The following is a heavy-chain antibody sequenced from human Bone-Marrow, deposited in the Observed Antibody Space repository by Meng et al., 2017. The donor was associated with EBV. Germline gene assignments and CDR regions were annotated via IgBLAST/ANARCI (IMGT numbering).Heavy chain of an antibody. J-gene: IGHJ4*02. V-gene: IGHV1-69*01. D-gene: IGHD3-10*01. CDR3: ASESGRGFTPDY. CDR1: GGTFRSDA. CDR2: LIPMTGVA. Sequence: QVQLVQSGAEVKKPWSSVMVSCKTSGGTFRSDAISWVRQAPGQGLVWMGGLIPMTGVAHYAQKFQDRVSIIADESTSTHYLELSSLRSEDTAIYFCASESGRGFTPDYWGQGTLVTVSS.